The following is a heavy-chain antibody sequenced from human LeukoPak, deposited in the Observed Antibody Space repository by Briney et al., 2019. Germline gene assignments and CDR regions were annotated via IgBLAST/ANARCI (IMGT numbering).Heavy chain of an antibody. D-gene: IGHD1-20*01. CDR3: ARVYFTFTSKSYNFFDP. CDR2: IEPNSGDT. V-gene: IGHV1-2*02. CDR1: GYTFTGYY. J-gene: IGHJ5*02. Sequence: ASVKVSCKASGYTFTGYYMHWVRQASGQGLEWMGWIEPNSGDTKSPEKFTGGITVSTATSISPAYMELSRLTSDDTAVYFCARVYFTFTSKSYNFFDPWGQGTLVTVSS.